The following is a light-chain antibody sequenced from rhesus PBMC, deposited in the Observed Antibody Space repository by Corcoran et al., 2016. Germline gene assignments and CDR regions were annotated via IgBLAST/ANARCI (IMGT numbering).Light chain of an antibody. V-gene: IGKV2-61*01. CDR1: RSLLHTDGYIY. Sequence: DIVMTQTPLSLPVTPGEPASISCRSSRSLLHTDGYIYLDWYLQKPGQSPHLLIYGGSHRASGVPDRLSGSGAGTDFTLKISKVEAEDVGVYYCMQHKALPLTFGGGTKVEIK. CDR2: GGS. CDR3: MQHKALPLT. J-gene: IGKJ4*01.